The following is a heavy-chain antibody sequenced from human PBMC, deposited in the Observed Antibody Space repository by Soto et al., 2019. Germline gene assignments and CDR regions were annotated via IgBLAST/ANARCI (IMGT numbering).Heavy chain of an antibody. CDR1: GGSISSYY. J-gene: IGHJ6*02. D-gene: IGHD3-10*01. V-gene: IGHV4-59*01. Sequence: SETLSLTCTVSGGSISSYYWSWIRQPPGKGLEWIGYIYYSGGTNYNPSLKSRVTISVDTSKNQFSLKLSSVTAAVTAVYYCARRAYYYGSGSYNYYYGMDVWGQGTTVTVSS. CDR2: IYYSGGT. CDR3: ARRAYYYGSGSYNYYYGMDV.